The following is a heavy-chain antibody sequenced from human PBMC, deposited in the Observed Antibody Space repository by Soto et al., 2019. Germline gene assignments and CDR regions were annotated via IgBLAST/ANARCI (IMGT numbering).Heavy chain of an antibody. D-gene: IGHD2-21*02. Sequence: GGSLRLSCAASGFTFSSYGMHWVRQAPGKGLEWVAVIWYDGSNKYYADSVKGRFTISRDNSKNTLYLQMNSLRAEDTAVYYCARGPLCGGDCYPTYYYYGMDVWGQGTTVTVS. CDR3: ARGPLCGGDCYPTYYYYGMDV. J-gene: IGHJ6*02. CDR2: IWYDGSNK. V-gene: IGHV3-33*01. CDR1: GFTFSSYG.